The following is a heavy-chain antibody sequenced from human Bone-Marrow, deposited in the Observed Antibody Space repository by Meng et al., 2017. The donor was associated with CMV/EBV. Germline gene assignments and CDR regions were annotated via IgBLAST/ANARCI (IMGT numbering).Heavy chain of an antibody. D-gene: IGHD5-24*01. CDR1: GFTFSSYS. CDR2: ISSSSSYI. CDR3: ASGWLQLRALDY. J-gene: IGHJ4*02. Sequence: GESLKISCAASGFTFSSYSMNWVRQAPGKGLEWVSSISSSSSYIYYADSVKGRFTISRDNAKNSLYLQMNSLRAEDTAVYYCASGWLQLRALDYWGQGTRVTVSS. V-gene: IGHV3-21*01.